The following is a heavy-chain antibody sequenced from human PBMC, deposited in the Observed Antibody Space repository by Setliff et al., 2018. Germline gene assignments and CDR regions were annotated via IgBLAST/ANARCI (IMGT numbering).Heavy chain of an antibody. CDR1: GFTFSSYA. D-gene: IGHD2-15*01. Sequence: GGSLRLSCAASGFTFSSYAMSWVRQAPGKGLEWVSAISGSGGSTYYADSVKGRFTISRDNSKNTLYLQMNSLRAEDTAVYYCARGGNLIYYFDYWGQGTLVTVSS. CDR2: ISGSGGST. J-gene: IGHJ4*02. CDR3: ARGGNLIYYFDY. V-gene: IGHV3-23*01.